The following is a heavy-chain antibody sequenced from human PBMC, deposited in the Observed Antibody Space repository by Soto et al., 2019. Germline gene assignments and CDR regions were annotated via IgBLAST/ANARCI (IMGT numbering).Heavy chain of an antibody. Sequence: QVHLVESGGGVVQPGTSLRLSCEASGFTFSGFGMHWVRQTPGKGLEWVAVIWYDGSKEYFADCVKGRFTISRDNSKNALYLQMNSLRAEDSAIYYCARGRGGSYGGNSAHYDVWGQGTLVTVS. D-gene: IGHD4-17*01. J-gene: IGHJ3*01. CDR3: ARGRGGSYGGNSAHYDV. V-gene: IGHV3-33*01. CDR2: IWYDGSKE. CDR1: GFTFSGFG.